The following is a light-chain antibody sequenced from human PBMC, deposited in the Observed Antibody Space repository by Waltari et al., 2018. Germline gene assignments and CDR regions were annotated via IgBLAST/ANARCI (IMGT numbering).Light chain of an antibody. V-gene: IGKV3-20*01. J-gene: IGKJ1*01. Sequence: TLSLSPGERATLSCRASQSVSKYLAWYQQKPGQAPRLLIYDASTRATGIPDRFSGSGWGTDFSLTISRLEPEDFAVYYCQKYGTLPATFGQGTKVQ. CDR1: QSVSKY. CDR3: QKYGTLPAT. CDR2: DAS.